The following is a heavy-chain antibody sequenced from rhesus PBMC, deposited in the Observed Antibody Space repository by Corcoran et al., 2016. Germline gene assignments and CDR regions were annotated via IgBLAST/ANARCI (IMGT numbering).Heavy chain of an antibody. CDR2: FSGTTGPT. J-gene: IGHJ4*01. Sequence: QVQLQESGPGLVKPSETLSLTCAVSGYSISRGYYWGWIRQPPGKGLAYIGYFSGTTGPTYPNPSLKSLVTISNDTSKNPFSLKLSSVTAADTAVYYCARGYSYGYGYYFDYWGQGVLVTVSS. CDR1: GYSISRGYY. D-gene: IGHD5-36*01. CDR3: ARGYSYGYGYYFDY. V-gene: IGHV4-99*01.